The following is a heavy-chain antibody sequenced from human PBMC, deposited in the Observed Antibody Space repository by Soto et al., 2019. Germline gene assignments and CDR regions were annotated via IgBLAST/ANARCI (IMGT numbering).Heavy chain of an antibody. D-gene: IGHD2-2*02. CDR2: ISSSSSYI. V-gene: IGHV3-21*01. CDR3: ASSHCSTSCYIPASVGYYGMDV. Sequence: GSLRLSWAASAFTFSSYSMNWVRQAPGKGLEWVSSISSSSSYIYYADSVKGRFTISRDNAKNSLYLQMNSLRAEDTAVYYCASSHCSTSCYIPASVGYYGMDVWGQGTTVTVSS. CDR1: AFTFSSYS. J-gene: IGHJ6*02.